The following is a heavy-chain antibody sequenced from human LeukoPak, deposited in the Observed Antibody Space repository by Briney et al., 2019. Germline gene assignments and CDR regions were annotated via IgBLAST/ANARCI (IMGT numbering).Heavy chain of an antibody. D-gene: IGHD5-12*01. J-gene: IGHJ5*02. Sequence: SQTLSLTCAISGDSVSSNSAAWNWIRQSPSRGLEWLGRTYYRSRWYNDYAVSVKSRIIINSDTAMNQFSLQLNSVTPEDTAVYYCAREGGYSGYVFDPWGQGTLVTVSS. CDR3: AREGGYSGYVFDP. CDR1: GDSVSSNSAA. V-gene: IGHV6-1*01. CDR2: TYYRSRWYN.